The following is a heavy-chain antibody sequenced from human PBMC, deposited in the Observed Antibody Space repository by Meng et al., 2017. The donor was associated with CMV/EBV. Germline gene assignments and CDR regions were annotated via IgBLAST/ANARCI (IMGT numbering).Heavy chain of an antibody. CDR1: GYTFTSYD. J-gene: IGHJ4*02. V-gene: IGHV1-69*05. Sequence: SVKVSCKASGYTFTSYDINWVRQATGQGLEWMGWMNPIFGTANYAQKFQGRVTITTDESTSTAYMELSSLRSEDTAVYYCARDGVVGAYFDYWGQGTLVTVSS. CDR3: ARDGVVGAYFDY. D-gene: IGHD1-26*01. CDR2: MNPIFGTA.